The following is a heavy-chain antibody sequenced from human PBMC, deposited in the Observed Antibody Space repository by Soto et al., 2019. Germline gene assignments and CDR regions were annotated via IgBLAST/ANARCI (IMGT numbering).Heavy chain of an antibody. CDR3: ARGRDGYNGDAFDI. CDR2: IIPIFGTA. D-gene: IGHD5-12*01. J-gene: IGHJ3*02. Sequence: SVKVPCKASGGTFSSYAISWVRQAPGQGLEWMGGIIPIFGTANYAQKFQGRVTITADESTSTAYMELSSLRSEDTAVYYCARGRDGYNGDAFDIWGQGTMVTVSS. CDR1: GGTFSSYA. V-gene: IGHV1-69*13.